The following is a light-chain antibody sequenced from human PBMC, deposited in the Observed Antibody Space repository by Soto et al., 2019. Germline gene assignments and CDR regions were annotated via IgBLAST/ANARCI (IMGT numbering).Light chain of an antibody. CDR1: QTISTL. CDR2: KAS. J-gene: IGKJ1*01. V-gene: IGKV1-5*03. Sequence: DIQMTQSPSTLSASVGDRVTITCRASQTISTLLAWYQQRPGKAPNLLIYKASSLESGDPSRFSGSGSGPEFTINISSLQPYDFANILCQLYCTFPWTFGQGTKVEVK. CDR3: QLYCTFPWT.